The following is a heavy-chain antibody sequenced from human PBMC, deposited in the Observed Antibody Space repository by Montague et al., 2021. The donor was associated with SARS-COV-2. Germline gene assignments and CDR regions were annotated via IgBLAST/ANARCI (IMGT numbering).Heavy chain of an antibody. CDR2: INHSGST. D-gene: IGHD3-9*01. CDR1: GGSFSGYY. V-gene: IGHV4-34*01. J-gene: IGHJ4*02. Sequence: SETLSLTCAVYGGSFSGYYWSWICQPPGKGLEWIGEINHSGSTNYNPSLKSRVTISVDTSKSQFSLKVSSVTAADTAVYFCARAPDYDIWTGDLTEGFDFWGQGTLVTVSS. CDR3: ARAPDYDIWTGDLTEGFDF.